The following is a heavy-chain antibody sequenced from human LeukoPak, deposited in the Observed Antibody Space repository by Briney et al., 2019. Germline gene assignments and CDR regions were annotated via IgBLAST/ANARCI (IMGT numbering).Heavy chain of an antibody. V-gene: IGHV3-21*01. CDR2: ISRSSSYI. CDR3: ARDRDFGVGNWFDP. CDR1: GFTFSDYS. D-gene: IGHD3-3*01. Sequence: GGSLRLSCAASGFTFSDYSMNWVRQAPGKGLEWVSSISRSSSYIYYADSMKGRFTISRDDAKNSLSLQMNSLRAEDTAVYYCARDRDFGVGNWFDPWGQGVLVTVSA. J-gene: IGHJ5*02.